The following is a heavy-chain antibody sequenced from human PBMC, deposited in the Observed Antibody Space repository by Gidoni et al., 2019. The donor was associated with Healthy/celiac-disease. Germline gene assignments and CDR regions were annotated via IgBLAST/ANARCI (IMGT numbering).Heavy chain of an antibody. J-gene: IGHJ4*02. Sequence: EVQLVQSGAEGKKPGESRRITCKGSGYSCTSYWIRWVRQMPGKGLEWMGRIDPSDSYTNSSPSFQGHVTISADKSISTAYLQWSSLKASDTAMYYCARGRGLLLDYWGQGTLVTVSS. CDR1: GYSCTSYW. D-gene: IGHD2-21*01. V-gene: IGHV5-10-1*03. CDR2: IDPSDSYT. CDR3: ARGRGLLLDY.